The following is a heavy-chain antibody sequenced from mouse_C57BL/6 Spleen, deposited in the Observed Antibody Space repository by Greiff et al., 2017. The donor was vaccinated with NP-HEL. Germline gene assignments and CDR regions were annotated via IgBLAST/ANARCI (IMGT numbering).Heavy chain of an antibody. CDR2: IYPGDGDT. CDR3: AITPYWYFDV. CDR1: GYAFSSSW. D-gene: IGHD2-4*01. J-gene: IGHJ1*03. Sequence: QVQLKQSGPELVKPGASVKISCKASGYAFSSSWMNWVKQRPGKGLEWIGRIYPGDGDTNYNGKFKGKATLTADKSSSTAYMQLSSLTSEDSAVYFCAITPYWYFDVWGTGTTVTVSS. V-gene: IGHV1-82*01.